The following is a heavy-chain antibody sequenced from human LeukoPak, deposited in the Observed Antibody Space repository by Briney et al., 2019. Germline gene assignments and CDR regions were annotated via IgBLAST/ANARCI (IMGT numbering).Heavy chain of an antibody. D-gene: IGHD3-10*01. V-gene: IGHV4-4*07. CDR1: GGSFSGYY. CDR2: IYTSGST. CDR3: ARDPGLWFGESLTSFDP. J-gene: IGHJ5*02. Sequence: SETLSLTCAVYGGSFSGYYWSWIRQPAGKGLEWIGRIYTSGSTNYNPSLKSRVTMSVDTSKNQFSLKLSSVTAADTAVYYCARDPGLWFGESLTSFDPWGQGTLVTVSS.